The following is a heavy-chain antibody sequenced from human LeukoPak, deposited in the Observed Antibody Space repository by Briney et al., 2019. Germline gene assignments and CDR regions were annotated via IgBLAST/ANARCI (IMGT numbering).Heavy chain of an antibody. CDR3: ARAPIYSYGSPYYFDY. CDR1: GGSISSYY. D-gene: IGHD5-18*01. CDR2: IYYSGST. Sequence: SETLSLTRTVSGGSISSYYWSWIRQPPGKGLEWIGYIYYSGSTNYNPSLKSRVTISVDTSKNQFSLKLSSVTAADTAVYYCARAPIYSYGSPYYFDYWGQGTLVTVSS. V-gene: IGHV4-59*01. J-gene: IGHJ4*02.